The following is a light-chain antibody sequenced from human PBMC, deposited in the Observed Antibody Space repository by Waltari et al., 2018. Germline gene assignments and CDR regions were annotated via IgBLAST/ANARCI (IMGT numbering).Light chain of an antibody. Sequence: QSGLTQPPSVSGAPGQRVTISCTGRRSNIGAGYDVHWYQLLPGTAPKLLIYGNTNRPSGVPDRFSGSKSGTSASLAITGLQAEDEADYYCQSYDRSLSGSIFGGGTKLTVL. CDR1: RSNIGAGYD. CDR3: QSYDRSLSGSI. V-gene: IGLV1-40*01. J-gene: IGLJ2*01. CDR2: GNT.